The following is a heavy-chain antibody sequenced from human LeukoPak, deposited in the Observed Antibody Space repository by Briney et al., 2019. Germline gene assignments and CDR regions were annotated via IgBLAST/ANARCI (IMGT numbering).Heavy chain of an antibody. V-gene: IGHV4-30-4*07. Sequence: PSQTESLTCAVSGGSISSGGYSWCWIRQPPGKGLEWIGYIYYSGSTYYNPSLKSRVTISVDTSKNQFSLKVNSVTAADTAVYFCARGRGSGSYWGQGTLVTVSS. D-gene: IGHD3-10*01. CDR1: GGSISSGGYS. CDR2: IYYSGST. CDR3: ARGRGSGSY. J-gene: IGHJ4*02.